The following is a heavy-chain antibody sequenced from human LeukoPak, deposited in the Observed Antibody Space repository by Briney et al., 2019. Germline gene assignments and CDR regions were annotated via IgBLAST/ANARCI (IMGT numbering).Heavy chain of an antibody. CDR2: ISHGSSYI. D-gene: IGHD1-1*01. Sequence: GGSLRLSCAASGFTFGSYSMNWVRQAPGKGLEWVSSISHGSSYIYYADSVKGRFTISRDNAENSLYLQMNSLRAEDTAVYYCARGPKYIASTGPHYFDYWGQGTLVTVSS. J-gene: IGHJ4*02. V-gene: IGHV3-21*01. CDR3: ARGPKYIASTGPHYFDY. CDR1: GFTFGSYS.